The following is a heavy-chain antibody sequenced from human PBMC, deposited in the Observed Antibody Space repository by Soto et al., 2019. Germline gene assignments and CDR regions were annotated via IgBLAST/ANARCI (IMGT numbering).Heavy chain of an antibody. CDR2: ISAYNGNT. Sequence: ASVKVSCKASGYTFTSYGISWVRQAPGQGLEWMGWISAYNGNTNYAQKLQGRVTMTTDTSTSTAYMELRSLRSDDTAVYYCARGTSQYSSSWYTSLRYYFDYWGQGTLVTVSA. J-gene: IGHJ4*02. CDR1: GYTFTSYG. CDR3: ARGTSQYSSSWYTSLRYYFDY. V-gene: IGHV1-18*01. D-gene: IGHD6-13*01.